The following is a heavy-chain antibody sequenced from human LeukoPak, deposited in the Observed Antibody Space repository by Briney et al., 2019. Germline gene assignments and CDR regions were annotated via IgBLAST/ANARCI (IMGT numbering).Heavy chain of an antibody. CDR1: GFFLSKLYT. D-gene: IGHD3-22*01. CDR2: IFRTGHS. CDR3: ERVTLSCYISGYLDAFDI. V-gene: IGHV4-38-2*02. J-gene: IGHJ3*02. Sequence: PSETLSLTYTVSGFFLSKLYTWGWIRQPPGKGLQWIGEIFRTGHSVNNAPLKSRVSISIDTSKNYFFLNLRSVTAADTAMYFCERVTLSCYISGYLDAFDIWGQGTMVVVSS.